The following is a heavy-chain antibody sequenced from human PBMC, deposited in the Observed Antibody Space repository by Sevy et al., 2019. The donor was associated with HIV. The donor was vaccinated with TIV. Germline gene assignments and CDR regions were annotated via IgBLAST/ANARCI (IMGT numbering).Heavy chain of an antibody. CDR3: AKDADPSPGVFDY. V-gene: IGHV3-9*01. Sequence: GGSLRLSCAASGFTFDDYAMHWVRQAPGKGLEWVSGISWNSGSIGYADSVKGRFTISRDNAKNSLYLQMNSLRAEDTALYYCAKDADPSPGVFDYWGQGTLVTVSS. J-gene: IGHJ4*02. D-gene: IGHD2-8*01. CDR2: ISWNSGSI. CDR1: GFTFDDYA.